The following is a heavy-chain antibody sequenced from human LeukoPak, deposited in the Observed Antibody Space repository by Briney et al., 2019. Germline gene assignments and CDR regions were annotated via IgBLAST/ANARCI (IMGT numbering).Heavy chain of an antibody. Sequence: SVKVSCKASGGTFSSYAISWVRQAPGQGLEWMGGIIPIFGTANYAQKFQGRVTITADESTSTAYMELSSLRSEDTAGYYCARGRRGYYYDSSGEIDAFDIWGQGTMVTVSS. CDR3: ARGRRGYYYDSSGEIDAFDI. D-gene: IGHD3-22*01. CDR2: IIPIFGTA. J-gene: IGHJ3*02. V-gene: IGHV1-69*13. CDR1: GGTFSSYA.